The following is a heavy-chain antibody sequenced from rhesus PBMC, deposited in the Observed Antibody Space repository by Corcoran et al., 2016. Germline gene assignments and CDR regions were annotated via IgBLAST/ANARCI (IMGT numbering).Heavy chain of an antibody. Sequence: DVQLVESGGGLVKPGGSLRLSCVASGFTFSSYELHWVRQASGKGLEWVSVISESGGTIYYADSVKGRFTISRDNAKNSLLLQMNSLRAEDTAVYYCTRDLRIAAGLSGLDSWGQGVVVTVSS. J-gene: IGHJ6*01. CDR3: TRDLRIAAGLSGLDS. CDR2: ISESGGTI. CDR1: GFTFSSYE. V-gene: IGHV3-100*02. D-gene: IGHD6-13*01.